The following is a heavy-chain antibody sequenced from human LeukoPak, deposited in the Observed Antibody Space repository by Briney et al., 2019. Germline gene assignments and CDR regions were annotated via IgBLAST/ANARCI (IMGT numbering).Heavy chain of an antibody. CDR2: ISYDGSNK. V-gene: IGHV3-30*18. Sequence: QPGRSLRLSCAASGFTFSSYGMHWVRQAPGKGQEWVAVISYDGSNKYYADSVKGRFTISRDNSKNTLYLQMNSLRAEDTAVYYCAKVGGYGDYIIDYWGQGTLVTVSS. CDR3: AKVGGYGDYIIDY. D-gene: IGHD4-17*01. CDR1: GFTFSSYG. J-gene: IGHJ4*02.